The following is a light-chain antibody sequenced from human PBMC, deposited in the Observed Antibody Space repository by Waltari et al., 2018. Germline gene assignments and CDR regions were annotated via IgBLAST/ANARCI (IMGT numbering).Light chain of an antibody. V-gene: IGKV2-29*02. CDR3: MQGLHLPRT. J-gene: IGKJ1*01. Sequence: DVVMTQTPLSLSVTPGQPASISCKSSQSLLHSDGQTYLYWFLQKPGQSPQLLIYAVSSRFSGVPTKFSGSVSETDFTLKISRVEAEDVGVYYCMQGLHLPRTFGQGTKVEMK. CDR2: AVS. CDR1: QSLLHSDGQTY.